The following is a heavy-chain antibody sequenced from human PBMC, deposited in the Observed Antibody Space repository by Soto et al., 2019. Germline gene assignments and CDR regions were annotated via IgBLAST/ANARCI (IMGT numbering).Heavy chain of an antibody. Sequence: LTCAVSGGSISSYYWSWIRQPPGKGLEWLGYIYYSGSTNYNPSLKSRVTISVDTSKNQFSLKLSSVTAADTAAYYCARDFGTPSYYGMDVWGQGTTVTVSS. CDR1: GGSISSYY. J-gene: IGHJ6*02. V-gene: IGHV4-59*01. CDR3: ARDFGTPSYYGMDV. D-gene: IGHD3-10*01. CDR2: IYYSGST.